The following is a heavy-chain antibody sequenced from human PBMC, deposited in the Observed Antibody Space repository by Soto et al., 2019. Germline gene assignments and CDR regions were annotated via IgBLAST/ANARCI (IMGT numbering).Heavy chain of an antibody. J-gene: IGHJ6*02. Sequence: SETLSLTCTVSGGSISSYYWSWIRQPPGKGLEWIGYIYYSGSTNYNPSLKSRVTISVDTSKNQFSLKLSSVTAADTAVYYCARDRSITMVRGVLYGMDVWGQGTTVTVSS. CDR1: GGSISSYY. D-gene: IGHD3-10*01. CDR3: ARDRSITMVRGVLYGMDV. V-gene: IGHV4-59*01. CDR2: IYYSGST.